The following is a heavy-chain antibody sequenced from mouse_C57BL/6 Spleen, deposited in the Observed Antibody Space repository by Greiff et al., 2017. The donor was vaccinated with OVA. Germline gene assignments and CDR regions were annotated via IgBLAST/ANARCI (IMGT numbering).Heavy chain of an antibody. D-gene: IGHD2-2*01. Sequence: QVQLKQPGAELVKPGASVKLSCKASGYTFTSYWMHWVKQRPGQGLEWIGMIHPNSGSTNYNEKFKSKATLTVDKSSSTAYMQLSSLTSEDSAVYYCARGEKVTTKGDYFDYWGQGTTLTVSS. J-gene: IGHJ2*01. CDR1: GYTFTSYW. CDR3: ARGEKVTTKGDYFDY. V-gene: IGHV1-64*01. CDR2: IHPNSGST.